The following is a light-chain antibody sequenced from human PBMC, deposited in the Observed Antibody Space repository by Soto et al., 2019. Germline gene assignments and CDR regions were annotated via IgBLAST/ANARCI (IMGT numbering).Light chain of an antibody. V-gene: IGKV3-20*01. CDR3: KQYGSSPRT. Sequence: EIVLTQSPGTLSVSPGERATLSCRASQSISSSYLAWYQQKPGQAHTLLIYGAYIRAAGIQDRFSGSGSGTDFTLTIRRLEPDDFAVYYCKQYGSSPRTFGQGTKVDIK. J-gene: IGKJ1*01. CDR2: GAY. CDR1: QSISSSY.